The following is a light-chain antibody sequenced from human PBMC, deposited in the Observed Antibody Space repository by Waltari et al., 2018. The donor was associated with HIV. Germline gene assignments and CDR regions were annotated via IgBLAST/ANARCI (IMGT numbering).Light chain of an antibody. Sequence: QSVLTQPPSVSEAPRPRVTISCSGSSSNIANNAVHWYQQVPGKAPKLLIYYDDLLSSGVSDRFSGSKSGTSASLAIRGLQSEDEADYYCAAWDDSLNGYVFGSGTKVTVL. CDR1: SSNIANNA. CDR3: AAWDDSLNGYV. J-gene: IGLJ1*01. V-gene: IGLV1-36*01. CDR2: YDD.